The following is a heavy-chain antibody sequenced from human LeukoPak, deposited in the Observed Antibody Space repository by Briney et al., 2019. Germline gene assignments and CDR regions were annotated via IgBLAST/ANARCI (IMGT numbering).Heavy chain of an antibody. CDR2: IRGSGGST. CDR3: TKGIIWLPFDY. V-gene: IGHV3-23*01. Sequence: GGCLSLSCAASGFTFSNSAVSWARPARGKWREWVSAIRGSGGSTYYADPVKGRFTISRENAKNPLYLQVNSRRAEDTAVYYCTKGIIWLPFDYWGRGALVTVSS. D-gene: IGHD5-18*01. CDR1: GFTFSNSA. J-gene: IGHJ4*02.